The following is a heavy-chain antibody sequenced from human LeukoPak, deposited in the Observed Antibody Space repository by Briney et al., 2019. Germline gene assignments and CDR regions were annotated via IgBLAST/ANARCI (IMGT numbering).Heavy chain of an antibody. Sequence: QPGRSLRLSCAVSEFTFSNYAMHWVRQAPGKGLEWVAVVSSHGTDGYYADSVRGRFTISRDNSKNTLYLQIDSLRPEDTAIYYCTRDAYNFNDFDYGGQGTLVTVSS. CDR2: VSSHGTDG. CDR1: EFTFSNYA. J-gene: IGHJ4*02. D-gene: IGHD5-24*01. CDR3: TRDAYNFNDFDY. V-gene: IGHV3-30*01.